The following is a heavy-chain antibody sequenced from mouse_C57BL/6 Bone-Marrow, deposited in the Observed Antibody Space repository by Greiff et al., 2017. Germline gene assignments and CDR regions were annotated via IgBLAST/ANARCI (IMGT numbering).Heavy chain of an antibody. D-gene: IGHD1-2*01. V-gene: IGHV1-81*01. CDR2: IYPRSGNT. Sequence: VNLVESGAELARPGASVKLSCKASGYTFTSYGISWVKQRTGQGLEWIGEIYPRSGNTYYNEKFKGKATLTADKSSSTAYMELRSLTSEDSAVYFCARERITTALFDYWGQGTTLTVSS. CDR3: ARERITTALFDY. CDR1: GYTFTSYG. J-gene: IGHJ2*01.